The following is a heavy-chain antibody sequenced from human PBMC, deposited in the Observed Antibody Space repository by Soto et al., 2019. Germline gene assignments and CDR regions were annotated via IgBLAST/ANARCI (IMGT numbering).Heavy chain of an antibody. CDR3: ARSRGYCTGGSCYVDC. D-gene: IGHD2-15*01. J-gene: IGHJ4*02. CDR1: GFTFSRSA. CDR2: IVVGSGST. Sequence: SVKVSCKASGFTFSRSAVQWVRQARGQRLEWLGWIVVGSGSTNYAQKLQGRVTMTTDTSTSTAYMELRSLRSDDTAVYYCARSRGYCTGGSCYVDCWGQGTLVTVSS. V-gene: IGHV1-58*01.